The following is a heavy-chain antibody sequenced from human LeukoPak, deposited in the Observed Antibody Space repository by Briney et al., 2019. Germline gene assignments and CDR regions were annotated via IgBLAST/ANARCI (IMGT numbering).Heavy chain of an antibody. CDR1: GGSISSYY. J-gene: IGHJ3*02. Sequence: SETLSLTCTVSGGSISSYYWSWIRQPPGKGLEWIGYIYYSGSTNYNPSLKSRVTMSADMSKNQFSLKLNSVTAADTAVYYCARDETQTYYYDSSGYYYGRFGAFDIWGQGTMVTVSS. V-gene: IGHV4-59*12. CDR2: IYYSGST. CDR3: ARDETQTYYYDSSGYYYGRFGAFDI. D-gene: IGHD3-22*01.